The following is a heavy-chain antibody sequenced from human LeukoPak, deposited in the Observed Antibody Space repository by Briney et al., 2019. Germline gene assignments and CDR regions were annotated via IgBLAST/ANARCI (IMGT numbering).Heavy chain of an antibody. D-gene: IGHD3-22*01. Sequence: GGSLRLSSAASGFTFSSYWMSWVRQAPGKGLEWMADIKQDGSKKYYVDSVKGRFTISRDNAKNSLHLQMNNLRAEDTAVYYCARDYERSYCVSSPSPYYFDFWGEGTLVTVSS. CDR2: IKQDGSKK. J-gene: IGHJ4*02. CDR3: ARDYERSYCVSSPSPYYFDF. CDR1: GFTFSSYW. V-gene: IGHV3-7*01.